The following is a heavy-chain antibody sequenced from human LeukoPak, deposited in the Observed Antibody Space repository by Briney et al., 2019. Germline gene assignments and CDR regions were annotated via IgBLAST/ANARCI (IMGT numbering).Heavy chain of an antibody. V-gene: IGHV4-34*01. CDR2: INHSGCT. Sequence: SETLSLICAVYGGSFSGYYWSWLRQPPGKGLEWIGEINHSGCTNYNPSLKRRVTLLLDTSKKQFSLKLSSVTAADTAVYYCARVYRGGDCYSGGPKYYFDYWGQGTLVTVSS. CDR1: GGSFSGYY. J-gene: IGHJ4*02. CDR3: ARVYRGGDCYSGGPKYYFDY. D-gene: IGHD2-21*02.